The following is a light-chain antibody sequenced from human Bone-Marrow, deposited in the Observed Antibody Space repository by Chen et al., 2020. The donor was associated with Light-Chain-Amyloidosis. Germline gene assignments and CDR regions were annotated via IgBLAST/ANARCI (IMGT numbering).Light chain of an antibody. J-gene: IGKJ4*01. CDR2: GSS. V-gene: IGKV3-20*01. CDR1: QTISSNY. Sequence: EIVLTQSPGTLSLSPGEGANLSCRASQTISSNYLTWYQQKFGQAPRLLIYGSSSRATGIPDRFTGSGSGTDFTLTINSLEPEDFAIYYCQQYGTSPLTFGGGTKVEIK. CDR3: QQYGTSPLT.